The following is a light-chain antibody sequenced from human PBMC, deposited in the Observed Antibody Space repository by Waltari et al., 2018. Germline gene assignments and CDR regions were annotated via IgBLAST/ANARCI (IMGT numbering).Light chain of an antibody. CDR3: TAWDDSLNTWV. Sequence: QSVLTQPSSASGTPGQEITISCSGGSSNIGTNIVNWYQQLPGTAPKLLIFTNNQRPSGVPDRFSCSRSGTSASLAISGLQSEDDETAYYCTAWDDSLNTWVFGGGTKLTVL. V-gene: IGLV1-44*01. CDR2: TNN. J-gene: IGLJ3*02. CDR1: SSNIGTNI.